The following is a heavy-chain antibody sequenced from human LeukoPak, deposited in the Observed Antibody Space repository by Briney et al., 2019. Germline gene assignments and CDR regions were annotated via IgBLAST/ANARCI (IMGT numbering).Heavy chain of an antibody. CDR2: IYYSGST. CDR3: ARVGNIVVVPAAHDAFDI. Sequence: SETLSLTCTVSGGSISSSSYYWGWIRQPPGKGLEWIGSIYYSGSTYYNPSLKSRVTISVDTSKNQFSLKLSSVTAADTAVYYCARVGNIVVVPAAHDAFDIWGQGTMVTVSS. CDR1: GGSISSSSYY. V-gene: IGHV4-39*07. J-gene: IGHJ3*02. D-gene: IGHD2-2*01.